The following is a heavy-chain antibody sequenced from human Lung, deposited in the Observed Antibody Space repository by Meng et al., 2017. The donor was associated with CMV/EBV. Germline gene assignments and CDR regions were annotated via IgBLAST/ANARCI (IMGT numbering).Heavy chain of an antibody. Sequence: SGYDIFPYSRNWVRPAPGQGLEWLGLIHTDTGRPTYDKDFAGRFFFSLDIAVSTAYLQINGLRADDTAVYYCARTYDHRWRNHHYLDYWGQGTLVTVSS. CDR1: GYDIFPYS. V-gene: IGHV7-4-1*02. D-gene: IGHD3-16*02. CDR2: IHTDTGRP. J-gene: IGHJ4*02. CDR3: ARTYDHRWRNHHYLDY.